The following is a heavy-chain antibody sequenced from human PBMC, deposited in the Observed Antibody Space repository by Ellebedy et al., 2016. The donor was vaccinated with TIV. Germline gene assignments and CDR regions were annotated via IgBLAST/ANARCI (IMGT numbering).Heavy chain of an antibody. CDR3: ARDPRNGWAPIDH. D-gene: IGHD6-19*01. J-gene: IGHJ4*02. CDR2: VHPGNVDT. V-gene: IGHV1-3*01. CDR1: GYTFTTYA. Sequence: AASVKVSCKASGYTFTTYAMHWVRQAPGQRLEWMGWVHPGNVDTRYSQKFQDRITFTRDTSASTAYMELSSLRSEDTAVYYCARDPRNGWAPIDHWGQGTLVTVSS.